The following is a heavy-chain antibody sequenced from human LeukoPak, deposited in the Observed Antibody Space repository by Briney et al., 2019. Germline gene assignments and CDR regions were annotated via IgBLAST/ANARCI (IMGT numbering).Heavy chain of an antibody. Sequence: ASVKVSCKASGYTFTDYQIHWVRQAPGQGLEWMGWINPKGGGTHYAQKFQGRVTLTRDRAVTTAYMELSRLRSDDTAVYYCATLLGRKDYYDSSGYLFYWGQGTLVTVSS. D-gene: IGHD3-22*01. J-gene: IGHJ4*02. CDR3: ATLLGRKDYYDSSGYLFY. CDR1: GYTFTDYQ. CDR2: INPKGGGT. V-gene: IGHV1-2*02.